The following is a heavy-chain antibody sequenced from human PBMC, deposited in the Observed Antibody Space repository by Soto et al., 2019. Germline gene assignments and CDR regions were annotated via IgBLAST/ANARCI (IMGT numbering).Heavy chain of an antibody. CDR3: ASSVDTALEFDP. CDR2: ISSSSSYI. V-gene: IGHV3-21*01. CDR1: GFTFRSSS. D-gene: IGHD5-18*01. J-gene: IGHJ5*02. Sequence: PXXSLRLAFAASGFTFRSSSMHWVLQAPGKGLEWASSISSSSSYIYYADSVKGRFTISRDNAKNSLYLQMNSMRAEDTAVYYCASSVDTALEFDPWGQGTLVTVSS.